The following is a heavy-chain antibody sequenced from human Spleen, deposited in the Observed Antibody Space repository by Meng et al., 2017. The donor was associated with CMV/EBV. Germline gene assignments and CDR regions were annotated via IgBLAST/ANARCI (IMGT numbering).Heavy chain of an antibody. D-gene: IGHD2-2*02. Sequence: GESLKISCAASGFTFSTSWMSWVRQAPGKGLEWVANIREDGCSKYYADPVKGRFTISRDNAKNSLFLQMSSLRAEDTAMYYCARAGLGYCSVTSCYNDYWGQGTLVTVSS. CDR1: GFTFSTSW. CDR3: ARAGLGYCSVTSCYNDY. CDR2: IREDGCSK. J-gene: IGHJ4*02. V-gene: IGHV3-7*01.